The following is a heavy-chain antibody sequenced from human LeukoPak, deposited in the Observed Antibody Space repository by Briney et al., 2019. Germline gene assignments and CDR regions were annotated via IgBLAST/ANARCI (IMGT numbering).Heavy chain of an antibody. CDR3: AKEQHIVVVTAIPGY. J-gene: IGHJ4*02. CDR2: ISYDGSNK. D-gene: IGHD2-21*02. V-gene: IGHV3-30*18. CDR1: GFTFSSYG. Sequence: AGGSLRLSCAASGFTFSSYGMHWVRQAPGKGLEWVAVISYDGSNKYYADSVKGRFTISRDNSKNTLYLQMNSLRAEDTAVYYCAKEQHIVVVTAIPGYWGQGTLVTVSS.